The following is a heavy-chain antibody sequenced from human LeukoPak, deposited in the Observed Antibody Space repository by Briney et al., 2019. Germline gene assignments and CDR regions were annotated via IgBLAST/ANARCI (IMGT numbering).Heavy chain of an antibody. J-gene: IGHJ6*03. V-gene: IGHV1-18*01. CDR3: ARDPSRGDFWSGYFSAGYYYYMDV. CDR1: GYTFTSYG. CDR2: ISAYNGNT. D-gene: IGHD3-3*01. Sequence: GASVKVSCKASGYTFTSYGISWVRQAPGQGLEWMGWISAYNGNTNYAQKLQGRVTMTTDTSTSTAYMELRSLRSDDTAVYYCARDPSRGDFWSGYFSAGYYYYMDVWGKGTTVTVSS.